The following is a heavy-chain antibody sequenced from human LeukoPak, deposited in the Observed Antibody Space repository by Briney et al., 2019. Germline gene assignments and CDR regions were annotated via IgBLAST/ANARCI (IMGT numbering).Heavy chain of an antibody. CDR1: GFTFSSYA. Sequence: GGSLRLSCAASGFTFSSYAMNWVRQAPGKGLEWVSGISGSGSNTYYADSVMGRFTISRDNSKNTLYLQMNSLRAEDTAVYYCAKDVLSGTYYYFDQWGQGTLVTVSS. J-gene: IGHJ4*02. V-gene: IGHV3-23*01. CDR2: ISGSGSNT. CDR3: AKDVLSGTYYYFDQ. D-gene: IGHD1-26*01.